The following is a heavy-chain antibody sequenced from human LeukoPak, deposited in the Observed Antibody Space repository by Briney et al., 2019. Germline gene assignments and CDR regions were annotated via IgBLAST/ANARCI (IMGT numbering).Heavy chain of an antibody. Sequence: SETLSLTCTVSGGSISSGDYYWSWIRQPPGKGLEWIGYIYYSGSTYYNPSLKSRVTISVDTPKNQFSLKLSSVTAADTAVYYCAHRGGSRSYYYYYMDVWGKGTTVTVSS. CDR3: AHRGGSRSYYYYYMDV. CDR2: IYYSGST. V-gene: IGHV4-30-4*08. J-gene: IGHJ6*03. D-gene: IGHD2-15*01. CDR1: GGSISSGDYY.